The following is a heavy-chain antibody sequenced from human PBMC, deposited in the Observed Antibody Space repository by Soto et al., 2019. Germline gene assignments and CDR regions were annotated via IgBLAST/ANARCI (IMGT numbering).Heavy chain of an antibody. CDR1: GGSFSGYS. J-gene: IGHJ3*02. Sequence: QVQLQQWGAGLLKPSETLSLTCAVYGGSFSGYSWSWIRQPPGKGLEWIGEINHSGSTNYNPSLKSRVTISVDTANNQFSLKLSSVTAADTALYYCAGGSPRGAVTTLQSGAFDIWGQGTMVTVSS. D-gene: IGHD4-17*01. V-gene: IGHV4-34*01. CDR2: INHSGST. CDR3: AGGSPRGAVTTLQSGAFDI.